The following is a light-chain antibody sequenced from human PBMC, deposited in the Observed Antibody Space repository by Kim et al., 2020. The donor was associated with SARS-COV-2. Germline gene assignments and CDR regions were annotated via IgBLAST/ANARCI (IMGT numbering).Light chain of an antibody. J-gene: IGLJ3*02. V-gene: IGLV10-54*01. CDR1: SNNVGNQG. Sequence: LTQPPSVSKGLRQTATLTCTGNSNNVGNQGATWLQQHQGHPPKLLSYRNNYRPSGISQRFFASRSGNTASLTITGLQPDDEADYYCSAWDSSLSAWVFGGGTKLTVL. CDR2: RNN. CDR3: SAWDSSLSAWV.